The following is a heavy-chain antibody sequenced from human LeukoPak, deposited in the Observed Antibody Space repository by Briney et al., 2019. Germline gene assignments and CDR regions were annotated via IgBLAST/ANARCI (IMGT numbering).Heavy chain of an antibody. V-gene: IGHV4-4*07. J-gene: IGHJ4*02. CDR1: GGSISSYY. CDR2: IYTSGST. Sequence: SETLSLTCTVSGGSISSYYWSWLRQPAGKGLEWIGRIYTSGSTNYNPSLKSRVTMSVDTSKNQFSLKLSSVTAADTAVYYCARQDLVGATIPDWGQGTLVTVSS. CDR3: ARQDLVGATIPD. D-gene: IGHD1-26*01.